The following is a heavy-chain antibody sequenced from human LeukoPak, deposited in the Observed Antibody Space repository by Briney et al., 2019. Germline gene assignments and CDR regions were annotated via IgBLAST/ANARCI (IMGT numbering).Heavy chain of an antibody. J-gene: IGHJ6*02. CDR1: GGSISSSSYY. V-gene: IGHV4-39*01. CDR3: ARQNSSWYYYYYGMDV. Sequence: PSETLSLTCTVSGGSISSSSYYWGWIRQPPGKGLEWIGSIYYSGSTYYNPSLKSRVTISVDTPKNQFSLKLSSVTAADTAVYYCARQNSSWYYYYYGMDVWGQGTTVTVSS. CDR2: IYYSGST. D-gene: IGHD6-13*01.